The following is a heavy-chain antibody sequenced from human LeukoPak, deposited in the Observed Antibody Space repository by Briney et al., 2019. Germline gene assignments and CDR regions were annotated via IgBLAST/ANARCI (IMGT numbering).Heavy chain of an antibody. J-gene: IGHJ3*02. CDR1: GYTFTGYY. V-gene: IGHV1-2*06. CDR3: ARAPAISFWSGYYSLPRDAFDI. CDR2: INPNSGGT. D-gene: IGHD3-3*01. Sequence: GASVKVSCKASGYTFTGYYMHWVRQAPGQGLEWMGRINPNSGGTNYAQKFQGRVTMTRDTSISTAYMELSSLRSEDTAVYYCARAPAISFWSGYYSLPRDAFDIWGQGTMVTVSS.